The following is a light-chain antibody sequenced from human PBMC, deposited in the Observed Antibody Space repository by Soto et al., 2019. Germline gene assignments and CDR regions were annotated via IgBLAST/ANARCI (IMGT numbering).Light chain of an antibody. Sequence: DIQMTHSPSSLSASVGDRATITCQASQNINNYLNWYHQKPGRAPTLLIYGASSLEAGVPSRFSGSGSGTDFTLTISSLQPEDFATYYCQQSYKTVATFGPGTKVDIK. J-gene: IGKJ1*01. V-gene: IGKV1-39*01. CDR3: QQSYKTVAT. CDR2: GAS. CDR1: QNINNY.